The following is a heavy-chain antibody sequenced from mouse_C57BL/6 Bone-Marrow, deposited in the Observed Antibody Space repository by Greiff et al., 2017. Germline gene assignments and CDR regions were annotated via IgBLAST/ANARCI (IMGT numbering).Heavy chain of an antibody. J-gene: IGHJ3*01. CDR3: TTGYGLFAY. CDR2: IDPENGDT. CDR1: GYNIKDDY. D-gene: IGHD1-1*02. Sequence: VQLKQSGAELVRPGASVKLSCTASGYNIKDDYMHWVKQRPEQGLEWIGWIDPENGDTDYASKFQGKATITADTSSNTAYLQLSSLTSEDTAVYYCTTGYGLFAYWGQGTLVTVSA. V-gene: IGHV14-4*01.